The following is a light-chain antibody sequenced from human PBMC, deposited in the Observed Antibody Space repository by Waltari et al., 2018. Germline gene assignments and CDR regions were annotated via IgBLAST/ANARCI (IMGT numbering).Light chain of an antibody. J-gene: IGLJ3*02. CDR3: QTGGHGTGV. Sequence: QQRETGSRYWKKVNSDGRHSKVDEIPDRFSGSSSGADRYLTISNLQSEDEADYFCQTGGHGTGVFGGGTKLTVL. CDR2: VNSDGRH. V-gene: IGLV4-69*01.